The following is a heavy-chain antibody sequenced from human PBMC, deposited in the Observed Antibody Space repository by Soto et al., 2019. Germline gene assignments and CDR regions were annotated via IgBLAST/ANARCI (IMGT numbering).Heavy chain of an antibody. V-gene: IGHV3-15*07. D-gene: IGHD3-10*01. CDR1: GFTFSNAW. CDR2: IKSKTDGGTT. J-gene: IGHJ6*02. CDR3: TVGVIKKAYYYYGMDV. Sequence: GGSLRLSCAASGFTFSNAWMNWVRQAPGKGLEWVGRIKSKTDGGTTDYAAPVKGRFTISRDDSKNTLYLQMNSLKTEDTAVYYCTVGVIKKAYYYYGMDVWGQGTTVTVSS.